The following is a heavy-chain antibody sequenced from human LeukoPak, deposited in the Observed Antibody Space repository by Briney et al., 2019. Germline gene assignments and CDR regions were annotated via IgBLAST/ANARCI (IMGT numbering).Heavy chain of an antibody. Sequence: GGSLRLSCAASGFTLSSHWMSWVRQAPGKGLEWVSRINGDGTRTDYADSVKGLFTISRDNAKNTLYLQMNSLRAEDTAVYYCARAKPLNSSGLDYWGQGTLVTVSS. CDR2: INGDGTRT. CDR3: ARAKPLNSSGLDY. CDR1: GFTLSSHW. D-gene: IGHD3-22*01. J-gene: IGHJ4*02. V-gene: IGHV3-74*01.